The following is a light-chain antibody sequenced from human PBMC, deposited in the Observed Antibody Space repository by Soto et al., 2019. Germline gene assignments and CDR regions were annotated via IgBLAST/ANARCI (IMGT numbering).Light chain of an antibody. CDR1: NSNIGRNT. CDR2: NND. CDR3: SLYTSENTYV. Sequence: QSVLTQPPSASGTPGQRVTISCSGSNSNIGRNTVNWYQQLPGMAPKLLIYNNDQRPSGVPDRFSGSKSGTSASLAISGLQSEDEADYYCSLYTSENTYVFGTGAKLSVL. V-gene: IGLV1-44*01. J-gene: IGLJ1*01.